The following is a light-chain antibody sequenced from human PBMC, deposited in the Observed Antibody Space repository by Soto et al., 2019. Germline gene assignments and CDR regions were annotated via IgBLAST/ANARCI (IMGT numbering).Light chain of an antibody. V-gene: IGLV2-14*03. J-gene: IGLJ1*01. CDR2: DVS. CDR3: KSFTSTTTYV. Sequence: QSVLTQPASVSGSPGQSITISCTGTSSDIGAYNYVSWYQQHPDKPPKLMIFDVSNRPSGVSNRFSGSKSGNVASLTISGLQAEDEADYYCKSFTSTTTYVFGTGTKVTVL. CDR1: SSDIGAYNY.